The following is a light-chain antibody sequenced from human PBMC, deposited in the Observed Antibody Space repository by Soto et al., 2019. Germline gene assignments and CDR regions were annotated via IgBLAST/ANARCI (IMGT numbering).Light chain of an antibody. Sequence: EIGLTQSAATLSWSAGGRATLSCRASPSVANFVAWYQQKPGQAPRLLIYGASNRATGIPARFSGSGSGTEFTLTISSLQSEDFAVYYCQQYNNWWTFGQGTKVDIK. CDR1: PSVANF. V-gene: IGKV3-15*01. CDR3: QQYNNWWT. J-gene: IGKJ1*01. CDR2: GAS.